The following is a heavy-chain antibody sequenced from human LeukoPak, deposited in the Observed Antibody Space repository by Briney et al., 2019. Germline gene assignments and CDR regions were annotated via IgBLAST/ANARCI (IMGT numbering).Heavy chain of an antibody. D-gene: IGHD2-2*01. CDR3: AKERKLRTDIVVVPAAQVFDY. J-gene: IGHJ4*02. CDR2: ISGSGGST. V-gene: IGHV3-23*01. Sequence: PGGSLRLSCAASGFTFSSYAMSWVRQAPGKGLEWVSAISGSGGSTYYADSVKGRFTISRDNSKSTQYLQMNSLRAEDTAIYYCAKERKLRTDIVVVPAAQVFDYWGQGTLVTVSS. CDR1: GFTFSSYA.